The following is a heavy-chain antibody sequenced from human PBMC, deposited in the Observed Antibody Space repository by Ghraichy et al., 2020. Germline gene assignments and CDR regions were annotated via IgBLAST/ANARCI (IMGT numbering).Heavy chain of an antibody. CDR2: INHSGST. V-gene: IGHV4-34*01. CDR1: GGSFSGYY. J-gene: IGHJ4*02. D-gene: IGHD2-21*01. CDR3: ARVRAYFPDY. Sequence: LRLSCAVYGGSFSGYYWSWIRQPPGKGLEWIGEINHSGSTNYNPSLKSRVTISVDTSKNQFSLKLSSVTAADTAVYYCARVRAYFPDYWGQGTLVTVSS.